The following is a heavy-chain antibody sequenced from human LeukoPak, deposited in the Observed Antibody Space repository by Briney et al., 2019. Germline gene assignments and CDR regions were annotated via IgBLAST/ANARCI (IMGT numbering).Heavy chain of an antibody. Sequence: PGGSLRLSCAASGFTLSSNYMSWVRQAPGKGLEWVSVIYSGGSTYYADSVKGRFTISRDNSKNTLYLQMNSLRAEDTAVYYCARDSSSWDVGYFDYWGQGTLVTVSS. CDR3: ARDSSSWDVGYFDY. D-gene: IGHD6-13*01. J-gene: IGHJ4*02. V-gene: IGHV3-66*01. CDR1: GFTLSSNY. CDR2: IYSGGST.